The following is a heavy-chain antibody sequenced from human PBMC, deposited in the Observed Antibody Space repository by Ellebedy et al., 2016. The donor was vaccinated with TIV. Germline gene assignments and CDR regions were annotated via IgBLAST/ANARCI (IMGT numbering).Heavy chain of an antibody. CDR1: GFTFNDYA. Sequence: PGGSLRLSCAASGFTFNDYAMHWVRLPPGKGLEWVSLISGDGDAAFYADSVRGRFTVSRDNSDNSVHLQMNTLRSEDTALYYCAKANQGTIDYWGPGTWVTVSS. CDR2: ISGDGDAA. D-gene: IGHD3-10*01. V-gene: IGHV3-43*02. J-gene: IGHJ4*02. CDR3: AKANQGTIDY.